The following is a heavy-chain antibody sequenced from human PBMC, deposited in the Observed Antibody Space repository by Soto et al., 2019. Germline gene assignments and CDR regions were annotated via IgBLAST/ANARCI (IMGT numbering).Heavy chain of an antibody. V-gene: IGHV3-74*01. CDR3: ARDSWGIHH. Sequence: PGGSLRLSCAAFGFTFSSYWMHWVRQAPGKGLVGVSHITNDGSGTTYADSVKGRFTISRDNAKNTLYLQMNSLRADDTAVYYCARDSWGIHHWGQGTLVTVSS. D-gene: IGHD6-13*01. CDR1: GFTFSSYW. CDR2: ITNDGSGT. J-gene: IGHJ5*02.